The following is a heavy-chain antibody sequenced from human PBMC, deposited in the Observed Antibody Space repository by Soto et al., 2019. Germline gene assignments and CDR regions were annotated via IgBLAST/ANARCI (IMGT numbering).Heavy chain of an antibody. V-gene: IGHV1-46*01. CDR3: ARDGVVIPYYYYMDV. Sequence: ASVKVSCKASGYTFTSYYMHWVRQAPGQGLEWMGIINPSGGSTSYAQKFQGRVTMTRDTSTSTVYMELSSLRSEDTAVYYCARDGVVIPYYYYMDVSGKGTTVTVSS. J-gene: IGHJ6*03. CDR2: INPSGGST. CDR1: GYTFTSYY. D-gene: IGHD3-3*01.